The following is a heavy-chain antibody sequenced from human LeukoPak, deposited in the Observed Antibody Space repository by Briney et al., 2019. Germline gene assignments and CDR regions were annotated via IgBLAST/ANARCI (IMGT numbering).Heavy chain of an antibody. J-gene: IGHJ4*02. V-gene: IGHV3-7*04. Sequence: GGSLRLSCTASGFTISTYWMSWVRQAPGKGLEWVANINQDGSKKYYVDSVKGRFTISKDNVKNSVYLQMNSLRAEDTAVYSCARAVAAADSYWGRGTLVTVSS. CDR2: INQDGSKK. D-gene: IGHD6-13*01. CDR3: ARAVAAADSY. CDR1: GFTISTYW.